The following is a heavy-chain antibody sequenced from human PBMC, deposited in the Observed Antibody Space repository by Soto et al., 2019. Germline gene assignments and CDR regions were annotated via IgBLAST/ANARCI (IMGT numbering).Heavy chain of an antibody. D-gene: IGHD3-22*01. CDR1: GGSFSGYY. CDR2: INHSGST. Sequence: SETLSLTCAVYGGSFSGYYWSWSRQPPGKGLEWIGEINHSGSTNYNPSLKSRVTISVDTSKNQFSLKLSSVTAADTAVYYCARGPITTNPRFDPWGQGTLVTVSS. V-gene: IGHV4-34*01. CDR3: ARGPITTNPRFDP. J-gene: IGHJ5*02.